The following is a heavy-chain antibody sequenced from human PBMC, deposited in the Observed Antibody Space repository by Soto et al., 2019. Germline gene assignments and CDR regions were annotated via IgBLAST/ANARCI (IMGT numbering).Heavy chain of an antibody. D-gene: IGHD3-22*01. CDR1: GDSVSSNTAA. Sequence: PSQTLSLTCAISGDSVSSNTAAWHWIRQSPSRGLEWLGRTYYRSKWFNDYALSVKSRVTFNSDTSKNQFSLQLNSVTPEDTAVYYCARQYDSNLGYWGQGTLVTVSS. J-gene: IGHJ4*02. CDR2: TYYRSKWFN. V-gene: IGHV6-1*01. CDR3: ARQYDSNLGY.